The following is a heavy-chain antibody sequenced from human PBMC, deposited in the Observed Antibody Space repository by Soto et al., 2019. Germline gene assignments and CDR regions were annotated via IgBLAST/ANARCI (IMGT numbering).Heavy chain of an antibody. J-gene: IGHJ3*02. CDR3: AHRPSDYLFDDAFDI. D-gene: IGHD4-17*01. V-gene: IGHV2-5*02. Sequence: QITLKESGPTLVKPTQTLTLTCTFSGFSLSTSGVGVGCIRQPPGKALEWLALIYWDDDKRYSPSLKSRLTITKGPSKYQVVRTMTIMDPVDTATYYCAHRPSDYLFDDAFDIWGQGTMVTVSS. CDR1: GFSLSTSGVG. CDR2: IYWDDDK.